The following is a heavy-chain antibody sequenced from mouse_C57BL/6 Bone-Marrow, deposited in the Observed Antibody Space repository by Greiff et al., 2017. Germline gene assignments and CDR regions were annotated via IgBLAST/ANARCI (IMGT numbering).Heavy chain of an antibody. CDR1: GFTFSDYG. J-gene: IGHJ3*01. CDR3: ARPLLLAY. Sequence: EVQLVESGGGLVKPGGSLKLSCAASGFTFSDYGMHWVRQAPEKGLEWVAYISSGSSTIYYADTVKGRFTISRDNAKNTLFLQMTILRSEDTAMYYCARPLLLAYWGQGTLVTVSA. CDR2: ISSGSSTI. V-gene: IGHV5-17*01. D-gene: IGHD2-10*01.